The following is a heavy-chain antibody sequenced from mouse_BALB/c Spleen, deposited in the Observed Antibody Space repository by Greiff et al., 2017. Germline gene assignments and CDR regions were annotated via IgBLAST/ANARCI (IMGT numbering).Heavy chain of an antibody. V-gene: IGHV8-12*01. Sequence: QVTLKVSGPGILQPSQTLSLTCSFSGFSLSTSGMGVSWIRQPSGKGLEWLAHIYWDDDKRYNPSLKSRPTISKDTSSNQVFLKITSVDTADTATYYCARIYYYGSHAMDYWGQGTSVTVSS. CDR3: ARIYYYGSHAMDY. CDR2: IYWDDDK. J-gene: IGHJ4*01. CDR1: GFSLSTSGMG. D-gene: IGHD1-1*01.